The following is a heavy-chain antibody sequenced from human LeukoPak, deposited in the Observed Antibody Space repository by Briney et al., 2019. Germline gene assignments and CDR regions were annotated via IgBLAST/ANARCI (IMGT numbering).Heavy chain of an antibody. CDR1: GGSFSGYY. J-gene: IGHJ4*02. D-gene: IGHD3-22*01. CDR2: INHSGST. V-gene: IGHV4-34*01. CDR3: ASDTYYYDSSGSPPHPFDY. Sequence: SETLSLTCAVYGGSFSGYYWSWIRQPPGKGLEWVGEINHSGSTNYNPSLKSRVTISADTSKNQFSLKLSSVTAADTAVYYCASDTYYYDSSGSPPHPFDYWGQGTLVTVSS.